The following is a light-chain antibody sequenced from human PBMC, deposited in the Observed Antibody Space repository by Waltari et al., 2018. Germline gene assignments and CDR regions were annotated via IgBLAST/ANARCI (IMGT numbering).Light chain of an antibody. Sequence: HSALTQPASVSGSPGQSLTISCTGTRSDVGPYDFVSWYRQHPDKVPNLIIFDVTERPSGISARFSGSKSGNTASLTISGLQADDEADYYCAAYTSSSNFVFGSGTTVTV. CDR3: AAYTSSSNFV. J-gene: IGLJ1*01. CDR2: DVT. CDR1: RSDVGPYDF. V-gene: IGLV2-14*03.